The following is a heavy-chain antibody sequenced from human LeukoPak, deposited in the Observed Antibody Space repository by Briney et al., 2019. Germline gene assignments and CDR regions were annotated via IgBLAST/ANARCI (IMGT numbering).Heavy chain of an antibody. CDR3: ARSRRGYYMDV. CDR2: MNPGSGDT. J-gene: IGHJ6*03. Sequence: GASVKVSCKASGYTVSNFDVNWVRQAPGQGLEWMAWMNPGSGDTGYEGKFQARLSLSSNTSIITASMELTSLTSEDTAVYYCARSRRGYYMDVWGKGTTVIVSS. CDR1: GYTVSNFD. V-gene: IGHV1-8*02.